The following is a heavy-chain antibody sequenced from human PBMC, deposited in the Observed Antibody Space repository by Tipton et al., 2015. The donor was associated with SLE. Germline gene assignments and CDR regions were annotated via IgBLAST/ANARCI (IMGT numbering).Heavy chain of an antibody. CDR3: ARGGKLGSLDT. J-gene: IGHJ5*02. D-gene: IGHD4-23*01. CDR1: GFTFSNSW. CDR2: IQQDGNDK. Sequence: SLRLSCTASGFTFSNSWMSWVRQAPGKGMEWVAHIQQDGNDKYYVDSLKGLFTISRDNAKNALYLQMTGLRAEDTAVYYCARGGKLGSLDTWGEEALVTGAS. V-gene: IGHV3-7*01.